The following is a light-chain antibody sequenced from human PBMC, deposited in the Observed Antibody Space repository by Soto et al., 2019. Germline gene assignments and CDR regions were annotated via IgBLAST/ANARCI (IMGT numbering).Light chain of an antibody. CDR1: QTVRNNY. V-gene: IGKV3-20*01. J-gene: IGKJ4*01. CDR2: DAS. Sequence: EFVLTQSPGTLSLSPGERATLSCRASQTVRNNYLAWYQQKPGQAPRLLIYDASSRATGFPDRFSGGGSGTDFTLTISRLEPEDFAVYYCQQFSSYPLTFGGGTKV. CDR3: QQFSSYPLT.